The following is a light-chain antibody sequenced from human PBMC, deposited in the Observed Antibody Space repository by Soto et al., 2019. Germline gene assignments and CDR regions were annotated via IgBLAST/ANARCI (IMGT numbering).Light chain of an antibody. CDR1: QSISSY. CDR3: QQSYSTPPDT. J-gene: IGKJ2*01. V-gene: IGKV1-39*01. Sequence: DIQTTQSPSSLSASVGDRVTITCRASQSISSYLNWYQQKPGKAPKLLIYAASSLQSGVPSRFSGSGSGTDFTLTISSLQPEDFATYYCQQSYSTPPDTFGQGTKVDIK. CDR2: AAS.